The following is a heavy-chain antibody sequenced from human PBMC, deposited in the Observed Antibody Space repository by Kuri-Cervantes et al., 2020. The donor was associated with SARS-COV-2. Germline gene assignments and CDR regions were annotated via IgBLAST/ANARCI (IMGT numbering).Heavy chain of an antibody. CDR1: GFLFSASA. Sequence: GGSLRLSCEVSGFLFSASAIHWVRQASGKGLEWVSSISSSSGSYILYTDSVKGRFTVSRDDAKNSLYLQMNSLRAEDSAVYYCARSLLWFGDLVDYWGQGTLVTVSS. CDR3: ARSLLWFGDLVDY. CDR2: ISSSSGSYI. D-gene: IGHD3-10*01. V-gene: IGHV3-21*01. J-gene: IGHJ4*02.